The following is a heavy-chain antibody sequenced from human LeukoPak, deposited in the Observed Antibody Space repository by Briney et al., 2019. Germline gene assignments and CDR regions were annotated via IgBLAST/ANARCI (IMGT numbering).Heavy chain of an antibody. Sequence: SETLSLTCAVYGGSFSGYYWSWIRQLPGKGLEWIGEINHSGSTNYNPSLKSRVTISVDTSKNQFSLKLSSVTAADTAVYYCARSLVHSSSWFDYWGQGTLVTVSS. V-gene: IGHV4-34*01. J-gene: IGHJ4*02. CDR3: ARSLVHSSSWFDY. CDR1: GGSFSGYY. D-gene: IGHD6-13*01. CDR2: INHSGST.